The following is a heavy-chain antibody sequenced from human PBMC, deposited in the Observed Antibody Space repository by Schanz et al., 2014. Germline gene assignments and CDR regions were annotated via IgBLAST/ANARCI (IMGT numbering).Heavy chain of an antibody. J-gene: IGHJ3*02. CDR3: ARQILIGAFDI. V-gene: IGHV4-59*08. CDR1: GGSMSSYY. Sequence: QVQLQETGPGLVKPSETLSLTCTVSGGSMSSYYWTWIRQPPGKGLEWIGYIYYSGSTNYNPSLRIRVTISVNTSKNQFSLKLSSVTAADTAVYYCARQILIGAFDIWGQGTMVTVSS. D-gene: IGHD3-9*01. CDR2: IYYSGST.